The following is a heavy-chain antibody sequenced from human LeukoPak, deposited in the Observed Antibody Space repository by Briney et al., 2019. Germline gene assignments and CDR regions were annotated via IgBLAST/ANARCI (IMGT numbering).Heavy chain of an antibody. CDR2: ISGSSSYT. CDR1: GFTFSTYS. D-gene: IGHD5-12*01. CDR3: ARGTTGGYSPSH. J-gene: IGHJ4*02. V-gene: IGHV3-21*01. Sequence: GGSLRLSCAASGFTFSTYSMNWVRQAPGKGLEWVSSISGSSSYTFYAASVRGRFTISRDNAKNSLYLQMNSLRAEDTAVYYCARGTTGGYSPSHWGQGTLVTVSS.